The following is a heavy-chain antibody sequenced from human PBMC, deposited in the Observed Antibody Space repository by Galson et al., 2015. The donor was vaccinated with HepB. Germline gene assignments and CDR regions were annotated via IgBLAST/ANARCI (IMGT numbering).Heavy chain of an antibody. Sequence: SLRLSCAASGFTFSSYAMSWVRQAPGKGLEWVSAISGSGGSTYYADSVKGRFTVSRDNSKNTLYLQMNSLRAEDTAVYYCAKDIVVVPAAMGGIDYWGQGTLVTVSS. CDR3: AKDIVVVPAAMGGIDY. D-gene: IGHD2-2*01. V-gene: IGHV3-23*01. J-gene: IGHJ4*02. CDR1: GFTFSSYA. CDR2: ISGSGGST.